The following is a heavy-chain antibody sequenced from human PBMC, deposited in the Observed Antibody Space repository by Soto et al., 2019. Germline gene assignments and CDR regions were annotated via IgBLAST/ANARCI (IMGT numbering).Heavy chain of an antibody. CDR1: GGSFSGYY. CDR2: INHSGST. V-gene: IGHV4-34*01. CDR3: ARPAIPAAVSAFDY. J-gene: IGHJ4*02. D-gene: IGHD6-13*01. Sequence: QVQLQQWGAGLLKPSETLSLTCAVYGGSFSGYYWSWIRQPPGKGLEWIGEINHSGSTNYNPSLKSRVTISADTSKTQFSLKLSSVTAADTAVYYCARPAIPAAVSAFDYWGQGTLVTVSS.